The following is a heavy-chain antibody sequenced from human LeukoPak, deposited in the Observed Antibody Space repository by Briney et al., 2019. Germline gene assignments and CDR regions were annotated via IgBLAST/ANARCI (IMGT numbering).Heavy chain of an antibody. CDR1: GDSVSSGAYY. V-gene: IGHV4-61*08. CDR2: IYYTGST. CDR3: ARVRHSSGYYGYVDY. Sequence: SETPSLTCTVSGDSVSSGAYYWHWIRQPPGKGLVCIGYIYYTGSTDYNPSLKSRVTISVDTSKNQFSLKLSSVTAADTAVYYCARVRHSSGYYGYVDYWGQGTLVTVSS. J-gene: IGHJ4*02. D-gene: IGHD6-19*01.